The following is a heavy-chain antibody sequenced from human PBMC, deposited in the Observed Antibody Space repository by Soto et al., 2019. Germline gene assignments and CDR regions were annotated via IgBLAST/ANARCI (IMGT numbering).Heavy chain of an antibody. CDR1: GYSITAGGYY. J-gene: IGHJ5*02. V-gene: IGHV4-31*03. D-gene: IGHD6-19*01. CDR2: FYSSGSI. CDR3: ARMYSSGSGWFHP. Sequence: SETLSLTCFVSGYSITAGGYYWSWIRHHPGKGLEWIGSFYSSGSIIYNPSLRSRVSISGDTSSNQFSMSLTSVTAADTARYYCARMYSSGSGWFHPWGQGTLVTV.